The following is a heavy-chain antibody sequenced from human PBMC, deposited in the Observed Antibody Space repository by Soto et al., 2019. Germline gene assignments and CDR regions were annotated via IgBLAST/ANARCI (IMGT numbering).Heavy chain of an antibody. Sequence: SETLSLTCTVSDDSISTYYWSWIRQPPGKGLEWIGYIYHSGSAMYNPSLKSRVSMSVDTSKSQFSLKLSSVTAADTAVYFCARGGGYSSGSLFDYWGLGTLVTVS. D-gene: IGHD5-18*01. CDR1: DDSISTYY. V-gene: IGHV4-59*01. CDR3: ARGGGYSSGSLFDY. J-gene: IGHJ4*02. CDR2: IYHSGSA.